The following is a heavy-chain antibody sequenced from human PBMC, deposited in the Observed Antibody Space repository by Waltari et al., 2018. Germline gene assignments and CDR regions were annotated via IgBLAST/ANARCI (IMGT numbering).Heavy chain of an antibody. CDR1: GYSISSGYY. CDR2: IYHSGST. J-gene: IGHJ4*02. V-gene: IGHV4-38-2*01. Sequence: QVQLQESGPGLVKPSATLSLTCAVSGYSISSGYYWGWIRQPPGKGLEWIGSIYHSGSTYYNPSLKSRVTISVDTSKNQFSLKLSSVTAADTAVYYCAREWELLDYWGQGTLVTVSS. CDR3: AREWELLDY. D-gene: IGHD1-26*01.